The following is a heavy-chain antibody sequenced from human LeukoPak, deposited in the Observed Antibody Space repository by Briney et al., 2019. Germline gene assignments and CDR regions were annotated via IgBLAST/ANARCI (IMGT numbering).Heavy chain of an antibody. J-gene: IGHJ4*02. CDR2: IKQDGSDK. V-gene: IGHV3-7*01. CDR3: ARRSSGSPPYYFGY. CDR1: GFTSSNFW. Sequence: GGSLRLSCAASGFTSSNFWMSWVRQAPGKGLEWVATIKQDGSDKYYVDSVKGRFTISRDNAKNSLYLQMNSLRAEDTAVYYCARRSSGSPPYYFGYWGQGTLVTVSS. D-gene: IGHD1-26*01.